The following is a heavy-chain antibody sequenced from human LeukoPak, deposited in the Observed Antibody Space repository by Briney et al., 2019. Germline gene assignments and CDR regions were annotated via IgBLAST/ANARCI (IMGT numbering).Heavy chain of an antibody. Sequence: ASVKVSCKASGYTFTSYGISWVRQAPGQGLDWMGWISAYNGNTNYAQRLQGRVTMTTDTSTSTAYMELRSLRSDDTAVYYCARGKGRITMVRGVIITNDYWGQGTLVTVSS. V-gene: IGHV1-18*01. CDR1: GYTFTSYG. CDR3: ARGKGRITMVRGVIITNDY. J-gene: IGHJ4*02. CDR2: ISAYNGNT. D-gene: IGHD3-10*01.